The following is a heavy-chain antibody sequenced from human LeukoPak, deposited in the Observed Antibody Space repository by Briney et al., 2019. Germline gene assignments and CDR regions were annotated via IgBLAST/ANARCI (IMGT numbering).Heavy chain of an antibody. CDR2: INSDGSSA. V-gene: IGHV3-74*01. CDR1: GITFSNFW. CDR3: ARLGPGGLYAFDI. J-gene: IGHJ3*02. D-gene: IGHD2-15*01. Sequence: GGSLRLSCAASGITFSNFWMHWVRQAPGKGLVWVSRINSDGSSASYSDSVKGRFTISRDNAENTLYLQMNSLRAEDTAVYYCARLGPGGLYAFDIWGQGTMVTVSS.